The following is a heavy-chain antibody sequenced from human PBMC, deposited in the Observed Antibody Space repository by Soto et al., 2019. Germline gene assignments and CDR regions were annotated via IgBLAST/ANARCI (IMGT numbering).Heavy chain of an antibody. J-gene: IGHJ4*02. Sequence: QVQLQQSGPGLVKPSETLSLTCTFSGVSLSGFYWTWIRQPPGKRPEWIVYMHSTGRTDYNPPLRSRVTMLLDTSENQLSLKVRSVTAADTAVYYCARGSGWDWHYDYWGQGTLVTVSS. CDR1: GVSLSGFY. V-gene: IGHV4-59*01. CDR3: ARGSGWDWHYDY. CDR2: MHSTGRT. D-gene: IGHD6-19*01.